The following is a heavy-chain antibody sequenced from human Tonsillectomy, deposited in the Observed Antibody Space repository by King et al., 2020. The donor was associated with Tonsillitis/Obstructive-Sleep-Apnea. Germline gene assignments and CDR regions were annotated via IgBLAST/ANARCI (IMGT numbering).Heavy chain of an antibody. D-gene: IGHD3-10*01. CDR3: AGGPYGSGSYYNRFDY. CDR1: GDSISSYY. CDR2: IYYSGST. J-gene: IGHJ4*02. Sequence: QLQESGPGLVKPSETLSLTCTVSGDSISSYYWSWIRQPPGKGLEWIGYIYYSGSTNYNPSLKSRVTISVDTSKNQFSLKLSSVTAADTAVYYCAGGPYGSGSYYNRFDYWGQGTLGTVSS. V-gene: IGHV4-59*01.